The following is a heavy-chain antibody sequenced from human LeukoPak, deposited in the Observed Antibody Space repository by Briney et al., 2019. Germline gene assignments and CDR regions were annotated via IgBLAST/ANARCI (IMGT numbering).Heavy chain of an antibody. J-gene: IGHJ4*02. V-gene: IGHV3-21*01. CDR3: ASLYSSSWYPVDY. Sequence: GGSLRLSCAASGFTFSSYSINWVRQAPRKGLEWVSCVSSTSSFIYYADSVKGRFTISRDNAKNSLYLQMNSLRAEDTAVYYRASLYSSSWYPVDYWGQGTLVTVSS. D-gene: IGHD6-13*01. CDR2: VSSTSSFI. CDR1: GFTFSSYS.